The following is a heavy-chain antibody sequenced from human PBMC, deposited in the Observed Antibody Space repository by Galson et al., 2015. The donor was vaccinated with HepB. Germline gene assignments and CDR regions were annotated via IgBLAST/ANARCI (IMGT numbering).Heavy chain of an antibody. J-gene: IGHJ4*02. CDR2: ISYDGSNK. CDR3: ARGNSLVIAAAGTDY. D-gene: IGHD6-13*01. Sequence: SLRLSCAASGFTFSSYAMHWVRQAPGKGLEWVAVISYDGSNKYYADSVKGRFTISRDNSKNTLYLQMNSLRAEDTAVYYCARGNSLVIAAAGTDYWGQGTLVTVSS. CDR1: GFTFSSYA. V-gene: IGHV3-30*04.